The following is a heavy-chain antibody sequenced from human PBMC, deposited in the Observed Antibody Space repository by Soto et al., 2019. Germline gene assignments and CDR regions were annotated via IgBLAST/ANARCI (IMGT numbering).Heavy chain of an antibody. CDR2: INHSGST. CDR3: ARGIRFVDTAMPRTRYYFDY. D-gene: IGHD5-18*01. Sequence: PSETLSLTCAVYGGSFSGYYWSWIRQPPGKGLERIGEINHSGSTNYNPSLKSRVTISVDTSKNQFSLKLSSVTAAVTAVYYCARGIRFVDTAMPRTRYYFDYWGQATLVTVSS. V-gene: IGHV4-34*01. CDR1: GGSFSGYY. J-gene: IGHJ4*02.